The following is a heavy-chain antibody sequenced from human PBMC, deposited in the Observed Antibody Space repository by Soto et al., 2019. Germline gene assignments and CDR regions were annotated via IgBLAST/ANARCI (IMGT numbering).Heavy chain of an antibody. CDR3: ARDQPGYSYGYGLGY. V-gene: IGHV3-21*01. CDR1: GVTFINNA. D-gene: IGHD5-18*01. Sequence: PGGSLRLSCAASGVTFINNALSWVRQAPGRGLEWVSSISATGSSTYYADSVKGRFTISRDNAKNSLYLQMNSLRAEDTAVYYCARDQPGYSYGYGLGYWGQGTLVTVSS. J-gene: IGHJ4*02. CDR2: ISATGSST.